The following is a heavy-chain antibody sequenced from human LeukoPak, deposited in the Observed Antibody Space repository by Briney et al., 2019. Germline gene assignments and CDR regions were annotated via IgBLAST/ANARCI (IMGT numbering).Heavy chain of an antibody. D-gene: IGHD3-3*01. CDR1: GYTFTSYG. J-gene: IGHJ5*02. V-gene: IGHV1-18*01. Sequence: GASVKVSCKASGYTFTSYGISWVRQAPAQGLEWMGWISAYNGNTNYAQKLQGRVTMTTDTSTSTAYMELSSLRSEDTAVYYCARGDYDFWSGHKGWFDPWGQGTLVTVSS. CDR3: ARGDYDFWSGHKGWFDP. CDR2: ISAYNGNT.